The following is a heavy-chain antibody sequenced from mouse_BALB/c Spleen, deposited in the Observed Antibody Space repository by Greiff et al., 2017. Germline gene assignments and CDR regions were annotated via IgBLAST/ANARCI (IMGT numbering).Heavy chain of an antibody. CDR2: IRSKSNNYAT. J-gene: IGHJ4*01. D-gene: IGHD2-3*01. CDR1: GFTFTTYA. V-gene: IGHV10-3*03. Sequence: EVQLVESGGGLVQPKGSLKLSCAASGFTFTTYAMHWVCQAPGKGLEWVARIRSKSNNYATYYADSVKDRFTISRDDSQSMLYLQMNNLKTEDTAMYYCVRSDGYYLDYWGQGTSVTVSS. CDR3: VRSDGYYLDY.